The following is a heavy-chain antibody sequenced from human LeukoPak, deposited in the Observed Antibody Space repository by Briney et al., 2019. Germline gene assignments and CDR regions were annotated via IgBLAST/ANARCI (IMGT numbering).Heavy chain of an antibody. Sequence: SETLSLTCAVYGGSFSGYFWNWIRQPPGKGLEWIGEVDHSGSINYNPSLKSRVTMSLDTSRNEFSLKVNAVSAADTAVYYCVVGQWEPKGAYWGQGTLVTISS. CDR2: VDHSGSI. V-gene: IGHV4-34*01. CDR3: VVGQWEPKGAY. CDR1: GGSFSGYF. D-gene: IGHD1-26*01. J-gene: IGHJ4*02.